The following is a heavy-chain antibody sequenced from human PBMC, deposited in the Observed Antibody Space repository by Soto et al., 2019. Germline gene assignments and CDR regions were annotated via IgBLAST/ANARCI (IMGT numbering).Heavy chain of an antibody. Sequence: SETLSLTCTVSADSISAYSWSWVRQPPGKGLEWIGNIHYNGNTKYNPSLKSRVTMSVDTSKNQFSLKLISVTAADTAKYFCAREGNLGRWLQPLPFWGQGTLVTVS. CDR3: AREGNLGRWLQPLPF. D-gene: IGHD5-12*01. CDR2: IHYNGNT. V-gene: IGHV4-59*01. CDR1: ADSISAYS. J-gene: IGHJ1*01.